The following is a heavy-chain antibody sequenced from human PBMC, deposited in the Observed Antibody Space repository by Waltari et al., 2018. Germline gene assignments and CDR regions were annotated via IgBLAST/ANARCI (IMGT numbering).Heavy chain of an antibody. J-gene: IGHJ4*02. CDR2: IYSGGST. CDR1: GFTVSSNY. CDR3: AREGVAAAGIHYFDY. V-gene: IGHV3-53*01. Sequence: EVQLVESGGGLIQPGGSLRLSCAASGFTVSSNYMSWVRQPPGKGLEWVSVIYSGGSTYYADSVKGRFTISRDNSKNTLYLQMNSLRAEDTAVYYCAREGVAAAGIHYFDYWGQGTLVTVSS. D-gene: IGHD6-13*01.